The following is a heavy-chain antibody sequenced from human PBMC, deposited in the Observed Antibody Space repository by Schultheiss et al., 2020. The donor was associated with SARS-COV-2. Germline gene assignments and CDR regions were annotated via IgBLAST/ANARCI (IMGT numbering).Heavy chain of an antibody. J-gene: IGHJ4*02. V-gene: IGHV1-69*13. D-gene: IGHD1-20*01. Sequence: SVKVSCKASGGTFSSYAISWVRQAPGQGLEWMGGIVPIFGTANYAQKFQGRVTITADESTSTAYMELSSLRSEDTAVYYCARCEGRIITGKIFDYWGQGTLVTVSS. CDR3: ARCEGRIITGKIFDY. CDR2: IVPIFGTA. CDR1: GGTFSSYA.